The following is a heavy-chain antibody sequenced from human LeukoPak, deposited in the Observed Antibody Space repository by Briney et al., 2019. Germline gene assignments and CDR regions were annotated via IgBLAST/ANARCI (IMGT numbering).Heavy chain of an antibody. CDR2: IYYSGST. J-gene: IGHJ4*02. CDR1: GGSINTKSNS. CDR3: ARVGHYGGYYFDY. D-gene: IGHD3-16*01. Sequence: SETLSLTCTVSGGSINTKSNSWAWIRKPPGRGLEWIGTIYYSGSTYYNPSLKSRVTISVDRSKNQFSLKLSSVTAADTAVYYCARVGHYGGYYFDYWGQGTLVTVSS. V-gene: IGHV4-39*07.